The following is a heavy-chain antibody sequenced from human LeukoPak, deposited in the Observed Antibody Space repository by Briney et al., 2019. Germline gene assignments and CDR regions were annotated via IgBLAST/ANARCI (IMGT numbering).Heavy chain of an antibody. V-gene: IGHV4-39*07. CDR2: IYYSGST. CDR3: ARDLVRDGYNEDY. J-gene: IGHJ4*02. CDR1: GGSISSSSYY. Sequence: NPSETLSLTCTVSGGSISSSSYYWGWIRQPPGKGLEWIGSIYYSGSTNYNPSLKSRVTISVDKSKNQFSLKLSSVTAADTAVYYCARDLVRDGYNEDYWGQGTLVTVSS. D-gene: IGHD5-24*01.